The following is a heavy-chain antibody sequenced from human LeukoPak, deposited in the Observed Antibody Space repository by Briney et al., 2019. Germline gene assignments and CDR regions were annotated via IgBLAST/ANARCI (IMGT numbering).Heavy chain of an antibody. CDR3: ATARPHRGFGI. J-gene: IGHJ3*02. Sequence: GESLKISCKGSGYSFTSYWIGWVRQMPGKGLEWMGIISFGDSDSRYSPSFQGQVTISVDKSINTAYLQWSSLKASDTAMYYCATARPHRGFGIWGQGTMVTVSS. CDR2: ISFGDSDS. V-gene: IGHV5-51*01. CDR1: GYSFTSYW.